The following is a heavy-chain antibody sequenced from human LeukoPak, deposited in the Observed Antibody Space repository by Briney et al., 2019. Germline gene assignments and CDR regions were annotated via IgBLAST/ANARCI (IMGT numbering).Heavy chain of an antibody. CDR1: GGSISSDDYY. CDR2: IYTSGMT. V-gene: IGHV4-30-4*01. J-gene: IGHJ4*02. Sequence: SETLSLICTVSGGSISSDDYYWSWIRQPPGKGQEWIGYIYTSGMTYYNPSLKSRVSISVDTSKNQFSLKLSSVTAADTAVYYCARDSARIIDCWGQGTLVTVSS. D-gene: IGHD1-26*01. CDR3: ARDSARIIDC.